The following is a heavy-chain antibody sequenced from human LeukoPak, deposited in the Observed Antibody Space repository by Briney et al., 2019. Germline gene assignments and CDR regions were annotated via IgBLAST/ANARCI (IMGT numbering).Heavy chain of an antibody. CDR1: GFSFGDYY. J-gene: IGHJ5*02. Sequence: GGSLRLSCSASGFSFGDYYMSWIRQAPGKGLEWLSYISTSGDTIYYADSVKGRFTISRDNARNSLYLQMNNLRAEDTAMYYCARDFQYSSSRPLDPWGQGTLVTVSS. CDR2: ISTSGDTI. D-gene: IGHD6-13*01. CDR3: ARDFQYSSSRPLDP. V-gene: IGHV3-11*04.